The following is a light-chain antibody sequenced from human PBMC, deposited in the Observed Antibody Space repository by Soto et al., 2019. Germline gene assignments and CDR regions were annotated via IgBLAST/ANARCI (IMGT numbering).Light chain of an antibody. CDR1: QSVSSSY. Sequence: EIVLTQSPGTLSLSPGERATLSCRASQSVSSSYLAWYQQKSGQAPRLLIYGVSSRATGIPDRFSGSGSGTDFTLTLSRLEPEDFAVYYCQQYGSSPRTFGQGTKVEIK. CDR3: QQYGSSPRT. CDR2: GVS. J-gene: IGKJ1*01. V-gene: IGKV3-20*01.